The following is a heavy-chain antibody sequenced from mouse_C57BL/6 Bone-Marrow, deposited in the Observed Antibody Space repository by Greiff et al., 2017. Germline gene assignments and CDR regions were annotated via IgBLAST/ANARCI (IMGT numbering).Heavy chain of an antibody. J-gene: IGHJ1*03. CDR2: IDPETGGT. V-gene: IGHV1-15*01. CDR1: GYTFTDYE. Sequence: QVQLKESGAELVRPGASVTLSCKASGYTFTDYEMHWVKQTPVHGLEWIGAIDPETGGTAYNQKFKGKAILTADKSSSTAYMELRSLTSEHSAVYYCTSRLLRFNWYFDVWGTGTTVTVSS. D-gene: IGHD1-1*01. CDR3: TSRLLRFNWYFDV.